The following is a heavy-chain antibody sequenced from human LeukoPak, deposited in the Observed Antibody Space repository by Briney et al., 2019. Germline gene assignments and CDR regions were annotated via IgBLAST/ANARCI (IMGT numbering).Heavy chain of an antibody. CDR3: ARGALDTKTRFDY. CDR1: GYSISSGYW. V-gene: IGHV4-4*02. Sequence: PSETLSLTCAVSGYSISSGYWWSWVRQPPGKGLEWIGEIHHTGRTNYNPSLKSRVTISVDASKNQFSLRLSSLTAADTAVYYCARGALDTKTRFDYWGQGTLVTVSS. J-gene: IGHJ4*02. CDR2: IHHTGRT. D-gene: IGHD5-18*01.